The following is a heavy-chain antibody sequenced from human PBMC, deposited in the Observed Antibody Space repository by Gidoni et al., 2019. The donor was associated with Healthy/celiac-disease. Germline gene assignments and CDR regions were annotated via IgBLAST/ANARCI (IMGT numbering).Heavy chain of an antibody. V-gene: IGHV3-23*04. CDR3: AKDHSSSSSRKEGAFDI. D-gene: IGHD6-13*01. CDR1: GFTFSSYA. J-gene: IGHJ3*02. Sequence: EVQLVESGGGLVQPGGSLRLSCAASGFTFSSYALSWVRQAPGKGLEWVSAMSGSGGSTYYADSVKGRFTISRDNSKNTLYLQMNSLRAEDTAVYYCAKDHSSSSSRKEGAFDIWGQGSMVTVSS. CDR2: MSGSGGST.